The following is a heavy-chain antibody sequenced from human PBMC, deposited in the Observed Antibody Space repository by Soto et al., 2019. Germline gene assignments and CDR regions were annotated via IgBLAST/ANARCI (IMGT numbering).Heavy chain of an antibody. V-gene: IGHV1-2*04. CDR1: GYTFTGYY. Sequence: ASVKVSCKASGYTFTGYYMHWVRQAPGQGLEWMGWINPNSGGTNYAQKFQGWVTMTRDTSISTAYMELSRLRSDDTAVYYCARGTRVVVPAPIVDYFDYPGQATLVTVSS. CDR3: ARGTRVVVPAPIVDYFDY. J-gene: IGHJ4*02. D-gene: IGHD2-2*01. CDR2: INPNSGGT.